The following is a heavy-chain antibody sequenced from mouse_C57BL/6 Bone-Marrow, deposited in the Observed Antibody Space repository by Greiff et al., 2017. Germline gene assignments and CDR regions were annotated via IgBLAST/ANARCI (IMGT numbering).Heavy chain of an antibody. CDR1: GYAFSSSW. Sequence: VKLQQSGPELVKPGASVKISCKASGYAFSSSWMNWVKQRPGKGLEWIGRIYPGDGDTNYNGKFKGKATLTADKSSSTAYMQLSSLTSEDSAVYFCASRTGFDYFDYWGQGTTLTVSS. CDR3: ASRTGFDYFDY. D-gene: IGHD4-1*01. J-gene: IGHJ2*01. CDR2: IYPGDGDT. V-gene: IGHV1-82*01.